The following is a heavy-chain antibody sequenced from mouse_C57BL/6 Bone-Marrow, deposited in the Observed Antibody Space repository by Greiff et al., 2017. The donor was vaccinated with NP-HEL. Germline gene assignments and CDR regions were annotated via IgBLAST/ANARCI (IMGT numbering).Heavy chain of an antibody. D-gene: IGHD1-1*01. CDR3: ASNYGSSYVVDY. Sequence: VQLQQPGAELVKPGASVKLSCKASGYTFTSYWMQWVKQRPGQGLEWIGEIDPSDSYTNYNQKFKGKATLTVDTSSSTAYMQLSSLTSEDSAVYYCASNYGSSYVVDYWGQGTTLTVSS. CDR2: IDPSDSYT. V-gene: IGHV1-50*01. J-gene: IGHJ2*01. CDR1: GYTFTSYW.